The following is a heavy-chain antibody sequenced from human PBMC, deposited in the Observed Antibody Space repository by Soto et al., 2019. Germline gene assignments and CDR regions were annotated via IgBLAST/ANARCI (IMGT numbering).Heavy chain of an antibody. CDR2: TYYRSKWYN. CDR1: GDSVFSNSAV. CDR3: ARDRSSSGLYFDY. J-gene: IGHJ4*02. V-gene: IGHV6-1*01. Sequence: SQTLSLTCAISGDSVFSNSAVSNWIRQSPSRGLEWLGRTYYRSKWYNDYAVSVKSRITINPDTSKNQFSLQLNSVTPEDTAVYYCARDRSSSGLYFDYWGQGTLVTVSS. D-gene: IGHD6-19*01.